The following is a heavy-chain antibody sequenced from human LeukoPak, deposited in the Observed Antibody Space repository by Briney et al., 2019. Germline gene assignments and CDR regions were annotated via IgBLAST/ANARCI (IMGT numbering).Heavy chain of an antibody. Sequence: AASVKVSCKASGGTFSSYAISWVRQAPGQGLEWMGGIIPIFGTANYAQKFQGRVTITADESTSTAYMELSSLRSEDTAVYYCARDRLMVRGVIDYWGQGTLVTVSS. D-gene: IGHD3-10*01. CDR2: IIPIFGTA. CDR3: ARDRLMVRGVIDY. V-gene: IGHV1-69*01. J-gene: IGHJ4*02. CDR1: GGTFSSYA.